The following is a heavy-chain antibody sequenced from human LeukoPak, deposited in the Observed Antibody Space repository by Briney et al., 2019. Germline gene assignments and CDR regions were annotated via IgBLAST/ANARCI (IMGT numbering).Heavy chain of an antibody. D-gene: IGHD3-22*01. V-gene: IGHV4-31*03. J-gene: IGHJ4*02. CDR2: IYYSGST. CDR3: ASSSGYYFDY. Sequence: SETLSLTCTVSGGSISSGGYCWSWIRQHPGKGLEWIGYIYYSGSTYYNPSLKSRVTISVDTSKNQYSLKLSSVTAADTAVYYCASSSGYYFDYWGQGTLVTVSS. CDR1: GGSISSGGYC.